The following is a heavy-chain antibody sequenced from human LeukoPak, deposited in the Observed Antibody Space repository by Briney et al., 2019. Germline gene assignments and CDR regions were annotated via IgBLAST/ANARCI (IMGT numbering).Heavy chain of an antibody. CDR1: GFTFSSYS. V-gene: IGHV3-21*01. Sequence: PGGSLRLSCAASGFTFSSYSMNWVRQAPGKGLEWVSSISSSSSYIYYADSVKGRFTISRDNSKNTLYLQMNSLRAEDTAVYYRARDGRYYDFWSGPGAYYFDYWGQGTLVTVSS. CDR2: ISSSSSYI. J-gene: IGHJ4*02. D-gene: IGHD3-3*01. CDR3: ARDGRYYDFWSGPGAYYFDY.